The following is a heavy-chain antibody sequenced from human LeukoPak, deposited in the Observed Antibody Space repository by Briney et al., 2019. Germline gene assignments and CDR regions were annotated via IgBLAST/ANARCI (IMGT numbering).Heavy chain of an antibody. CDR3: ARGTKLTTTVTTSGHFDY. D-gene: IGHD4-17*01. J-gene: IGHJ4*02. V-gene: IGHV1-2*02. Sequence: GASVKVSCKASGYTFTGYYMHWVRQAPGQGLEWMGWINPNSGGTNYAQKFQGRVTMTRDTSISTAYMELSRLRSDDTAVYYCARGTKLTTTVTTSGHFDYWGQGTLVTVSS. CDR1: GYTFTGYY. CDR2: INPNSGGT.